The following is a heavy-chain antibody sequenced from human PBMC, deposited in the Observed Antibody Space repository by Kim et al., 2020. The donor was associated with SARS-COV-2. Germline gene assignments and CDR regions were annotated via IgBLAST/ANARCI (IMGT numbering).Heavy chain of an antibody. CDR1: GFTFSSYA. D-gene: IGHD4-17*01. J-gene: IGHJ3*02. V-gene: IGHV3-30*04. CDR3: ARAWTTVVTRGAFDI. Sequence: GGSLRLSCAASGFTFSSYAMHWVRQAPGKGLEWVAVISYDGSNKYYADSVKGRFTISRDNSKNTLYLQMNSLRAEDTAVYYCARAWTTVVTRGAFDIWGQGTMVTVSS. CDR2: ISYDGSNK.